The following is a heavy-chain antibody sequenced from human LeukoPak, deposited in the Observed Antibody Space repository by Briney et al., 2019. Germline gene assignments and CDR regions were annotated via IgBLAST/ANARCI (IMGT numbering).Heavy chain of an antibody. D-gene: IGHD6-13*01. CDR1: GYTFTGYY. CDR3: ARDSGGSSWYSDY. J-gene: IGHJ4*02. CDR2: INPNSGGT. Sequence: ASVKVSCKASGYTFTGYYMHWVRQAPGQGLEWMGLINPNSGGTNYAQKFQGRVTMTRDTSISTAYMELSRLRSDDTAVYYCARDSGGSSWYSDYWGQGTLVTVSS. V-gene: IGHV1-2*02.